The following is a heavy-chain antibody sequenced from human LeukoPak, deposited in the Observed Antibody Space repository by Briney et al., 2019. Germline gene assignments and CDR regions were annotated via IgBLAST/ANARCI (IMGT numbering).Heavy chain of an antibody. J-gene: IGHJ3*02. CDR1: GGSFSGYY. D-gene: IGHD1-26*01. CDR2: INHSGST. V-gene: IGHV4-34*01. Sequence: SETLSLTCAVYGGSFSGYYWSWIRQPPGKGLEWIGEINHSGSTNYNPSLKSRVTMSVDTSKNQFSLKLSSVTAADTAVYYCAREIKWELNEDDAFDIWGQGTMVTVSS. CDR3: AREIKWELNEDDAFDI.